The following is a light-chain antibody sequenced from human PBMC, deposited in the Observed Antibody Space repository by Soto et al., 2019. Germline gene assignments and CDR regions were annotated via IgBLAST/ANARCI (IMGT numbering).Light chain of an antibody. V-gene: IGKV3-20*01. Sequence: VLNNSTGTLSLSPEESATLSCRASQNDSNNYLAWYQQTPGQAPRLLIDGASNRATGIPDRFSGRGAGTEFSLTSRGLADEDVSVYYWKQYGSPGTCGQGTKVDIK. CDR2: GAS. CDR1: QNDSNNY. J-gene: IGKJ1*01. CDR3: KQYGSPGT.